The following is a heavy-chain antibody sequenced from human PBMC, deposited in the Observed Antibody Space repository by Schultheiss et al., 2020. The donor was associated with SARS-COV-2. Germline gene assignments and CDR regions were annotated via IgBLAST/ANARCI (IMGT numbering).Heavy chain of an antibody. V-gene: IGHV3-30-3*01. D-gene: IGHD3-10*01. CDR2: ISYDGSNQ. Sequence: LSLTCAASGFTVGKYIMDRVRQAPGKGLERVPSISYDGSNQHYADSVKDRVTLSRGSSKNKLYMQMNSLRAVDTAVYYCARDRDRTYGSVLYYYYGMDVWGQGTTVTVSS. CDR1: GFTVGKYI. J-gene: IGHJ6*02. CDR3: ARDRDRTYGSVLYYYYGMDV.